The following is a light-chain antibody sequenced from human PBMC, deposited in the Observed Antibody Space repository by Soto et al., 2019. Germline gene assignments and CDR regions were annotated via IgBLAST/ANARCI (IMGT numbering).Light chain of an antibody. V-gene: IGKV3-11*01. CDR1: QSISSF. CDR3: QQRSNGPAYT. J-gene: IGKJ2*01. CDR2: DSS. Sequence: EIVLTQSPATLSLSPGERATLSCRASQSISSFLAWYQQKPGQAPRLLIYDSSNRATGIPARFSGSGSVTDFTLTISSLEPEDFAVYYCQQRSNGPAYTFGQGTKLEIK.